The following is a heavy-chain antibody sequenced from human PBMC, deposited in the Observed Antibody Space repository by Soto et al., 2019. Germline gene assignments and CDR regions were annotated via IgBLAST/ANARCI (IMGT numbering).Heavy chain of an antibody. D-gene: IGHD3-16*01. J-gene: IGHJ5*02. Sequence: GESLRLSCAASGFPFSNDLMNGVRQAPGKGLVWVANIKDDGGRQYYVDSVNVRFTISRDKAENSLYLHMSSLRGEDTGVYYCGNTARIGGLDSWGQGTVVIVSS. CDR3: GNTARIGGLDS. CDR2: IKDDGGRQ. CDR1: GFPFSNDL. V-gene: IGHV3-7*03.